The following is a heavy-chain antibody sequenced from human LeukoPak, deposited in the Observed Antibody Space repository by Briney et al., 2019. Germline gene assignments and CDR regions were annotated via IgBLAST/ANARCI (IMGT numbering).Heavy chain of an antibody. CDR3: ARGSSLQAPYPLDY. CDR2: INPDGGST. D-gene: IGHD6-6*01. J-gene: IGHJ4*02. CDR1: GYTFTSYW. V-gene: IGHV1-46*01. Sequence: ASVKVSCKGSGYTFTSYWIQWVRQAPGQGLEWMGLINPDGGSTAYAHRFQGRVTMTRDTSTSTVYMDLSSLRSEDTAMYYCARGSSLQAPYPLDYWGQGTLVTVSS.